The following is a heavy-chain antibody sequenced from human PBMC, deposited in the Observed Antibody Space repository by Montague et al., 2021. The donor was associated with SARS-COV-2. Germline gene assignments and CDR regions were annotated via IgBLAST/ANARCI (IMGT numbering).Heavy chain of an antibody. CDR2: INHSGST. D-gene: IGHD3-22*01. CDR3: ARGPRITMIVVVITDIWFDP. Sequence: SETLSLTCAVYGGSFSGYYWSWIRQPPGKGLEWIGEINHSGSTDYNPSLKSRVTISVDTSKNQFSLKLSSVTVADTAVYYCARGPRITMIVVVITDIWFDPWGQGTLATVSS. CDR1: GGSFSGYY. J-gene: IGHJ5*02. V-gene: IGHV4-34*01.